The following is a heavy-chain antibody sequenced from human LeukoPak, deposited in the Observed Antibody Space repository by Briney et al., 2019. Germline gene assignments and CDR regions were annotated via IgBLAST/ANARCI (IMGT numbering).Heavy chain of an antibody. Sequence: ASVKISCKSSGYTFTSYYMHWVRHAPGQGLEWMGLINPSGGSTRYAQKFQGRVTVTRDTSTSTLYVEVSSLRSQDTAVYYCARWSYYDSSGYFVGAFDIWGQGTMVTVSS. CDR1: GYTFTSYY. V-gene: IGHV1-46*01. D-gene: IGHD3-22*01. CDR3: ARWSYYDSSGYFVGAFDI. J-gene: IGHJ3*02. CDR2: INPSGGST.